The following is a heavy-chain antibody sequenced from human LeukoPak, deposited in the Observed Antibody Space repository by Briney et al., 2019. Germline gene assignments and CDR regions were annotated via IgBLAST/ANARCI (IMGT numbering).Heavy chain of an antibody. CDR1: GFTFSSYW. CDR2: IYSGGST. CDR3: ARAGYYDSSGYYY. J-gene: IGHJ4*02. V-gene: IGHV3-53*01. D-gene: IGHD3-22*01. Sequence: GGSLRLSCAASGFTFSSYWMHWVRQAPGRGLEWVSVIYSGGSTYYADSVKGRFTISRDNSKNTLYLQMNSLRAEDTAVYYCARAGYYDSSGYYYWGQGTLVTVSS.